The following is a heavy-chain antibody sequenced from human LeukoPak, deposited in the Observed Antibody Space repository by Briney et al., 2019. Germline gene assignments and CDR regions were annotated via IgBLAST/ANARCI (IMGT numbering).Heavy chain of an antibody. CDR2: IRYDGSNK. D-gene: IGHD3-10*01. CDR1: GFTFSSYG. V-gene: IGHV3-30*02. CDR3: AKERINMVRGPGDY. J-gene: IGHJ4*02. Sequence: GGSLRLSCAASGFTFSSYGMHWVRQAPGKGLEWVAFIRYDGSNKYYADSVKGRFTISRDNSKNTLYLQMNSLRAEDTAVYYCAKERINMVRGPGDYWGQGTLVTGSS.